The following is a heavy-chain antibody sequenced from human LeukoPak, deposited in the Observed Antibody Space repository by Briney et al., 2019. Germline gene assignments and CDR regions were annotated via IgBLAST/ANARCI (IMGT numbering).Heavy chain of an antibody. CDR2: MNPNSGNT. J-gene: IGHJ4*02. Sequence: ASVKVSCKASGYTFTSYAMHWVRQAPGQRLEWMGWMNPNSGNTGYAQKFQGRVTMTRNTSISTAYMELSSLRSEDTAVYYCARGDWELPFDYWGQGTLVTVSS. CDR3: ARGDWELPFDY. V-gene: IGHV1-8*02. D-gene: IGHD1-26*01. CDR1: GYTFTSYA.